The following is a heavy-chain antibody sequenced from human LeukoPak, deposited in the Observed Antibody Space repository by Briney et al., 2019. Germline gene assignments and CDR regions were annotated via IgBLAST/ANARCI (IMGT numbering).Heavy chain of an antibody. CDR2: IIPILGIA. CDR3: ARETDIVVVVAAHPGAFDI. D-gene: IGHD2-15*01. Sequence: SVKVSCKASGGTFSSYTTSWVRQAPGQGLEWMGRIIPILGIANYAQKFQGRVTITADKSTSTAYMELSSLRSEDTAVYYCARETDIVVVVAAHPGAFDIWGQGTMVTVSS. V-gene: IGHV1-69*04. J-gene: IGHJ3*02. CDR1: GGTFSSYT.